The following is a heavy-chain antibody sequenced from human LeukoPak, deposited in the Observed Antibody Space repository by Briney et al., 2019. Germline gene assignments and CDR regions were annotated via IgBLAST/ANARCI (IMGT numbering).Heavy chain of an antibody. CDR2: INPSSGST. D-gene: IGHD3-22*01. V-gene: IGHV1-46*01. CDR1: GYTFTSYY. Sequence: GASVKVSCKASGYTFTSYYMHWVRQAPGQGLEWMGIINPSSGSTSYAQKFQGRVTMTRDTSTSTVYMELSSLRSEDTAVYYCARDALPHYYDSSGYGYWGQGTLVTVSS. CDR3: ARDALPHYYDSSGYGY. J-gene: IGHJ4*02.